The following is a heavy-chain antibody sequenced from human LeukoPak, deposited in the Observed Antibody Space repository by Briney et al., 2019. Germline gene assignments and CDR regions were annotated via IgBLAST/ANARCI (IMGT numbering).Heavy chain of an antibody. J-gene: IGHJ4*02. CDR2: INTNTGNP. CDR3: ARGQRIRAAVHQPFDY. V-gene: IGHV7-4-1*02. D-gene: IGHD1-1*01. Sequence: ASVKVSCKASGYTFTSYAMNWVRQAPGQGLEWMGWINTNTGNPTYAQGFTGRFVFSLDTSVSTAYLQISSLKAEDTAVYYCARGQRIRAAVHQPFDYWGQGTLVTVSS. CDR1: GYTFTSYA.